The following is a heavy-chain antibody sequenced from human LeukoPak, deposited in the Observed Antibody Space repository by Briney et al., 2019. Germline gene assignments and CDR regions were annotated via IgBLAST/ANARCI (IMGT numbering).Heavy chain of an antibody. CDR2: ISYDGSNK. V-gene: IGHV3-30*18. Sequence: GGSLRLSCAASGFTFSSYGMHWVRQAPGKGLEWVAVISYDGSNKYYADSVKGRFTISRDNSKNTLYLQMNSLRAEETAVYYCAKHGSSTSFYSSSWPGFDYWGQGTLVTVSS. CDR1: GFTFSSYG. J-gene: IGHJ4*02. D-gene: IGHD2-2*02. CDR3: AKHGSSTSFYSSSWPGFDY.